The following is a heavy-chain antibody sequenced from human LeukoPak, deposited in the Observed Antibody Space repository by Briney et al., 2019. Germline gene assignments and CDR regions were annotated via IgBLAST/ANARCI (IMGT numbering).Heavy chain of an antibody. CDR3: AKPLAAAWDFDL. D-gene: IGHD6-13*01. CDR1: GFTFSSYG. J-gene: IGHJ2*01. V-gene: IGHV3-30*18. Sequence: PGGSLRLSCAASGFTFSSYGMHWVRQAPGKGLEWVAVISDDGSNKYYVDSVKGRFTISRDNSKNTVYLQMNSLRAEDTAVFYCAKPLAAAWDFDLWGRGTLVTVSS. CDR2: ISDDGSNK.